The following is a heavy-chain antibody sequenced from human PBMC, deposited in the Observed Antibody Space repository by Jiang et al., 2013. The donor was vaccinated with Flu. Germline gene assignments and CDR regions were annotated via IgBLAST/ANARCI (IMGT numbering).Heavy chain of an antibody. J-gene: IGHJ4*02. V-gene: IGHV4-59*01. CDR1: GGSIIGYY. Sequence: GLVKPSETLSLTCTVSGGSIIGYYWHWIRQSPGKGLEWIGYIYYGGSTKFNPSLTSRVTISVDMSQKQLSLKLSSVTAADTAVYYCARRRYYDSSGYNYDHGYFDSWGQGILVTVSS. CDR2: IYYGGST. CDR3: ARRRYYDSSGYNYDHGYFDS. D-gene: IGHD3-22*01.